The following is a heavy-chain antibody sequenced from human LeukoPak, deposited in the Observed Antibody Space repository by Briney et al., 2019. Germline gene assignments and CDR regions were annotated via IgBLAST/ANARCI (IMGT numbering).Heavy chain of an antibody. D-gene: IGHD3-10*01. J-gene: IGHJ5*01. CDR1: GGTFSSYA. CDR2: IIPILGIA. V-gene: IGHV1-69*04. Sequence: SVKVSCKAPGGTFSSYAISWVRQAPGQGLEWMGRIIPILGIANYAQKFQGRVTITADKSTSTVYMELSSLRSEDTAVYYCARPYGSGSSNWFDPWGQGTLVTVSS. CDR3: ARPYGSGSSNWFDP.